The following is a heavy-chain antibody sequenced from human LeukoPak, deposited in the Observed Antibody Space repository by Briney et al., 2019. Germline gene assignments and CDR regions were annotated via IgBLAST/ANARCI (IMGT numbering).Heavy chain of an antibody. CDR1: GFTVSSNY. D-gene: IGHD3-3*01. CDR2: IYSGGST. CDR3: ARVRPDITIFGVVIPLFDY. V-gene: IGHV3-53*01. Sequence: PGGSLRLSCAASGFTVSSNYMSWVRQAPGKGLEWVSVIYSGGSTYYADSVKGRFTTSRDNSKNTLYLQMNSLRADDTAVYYCARVRPDITIFGVVIPLFDYWGQGTLVTVSS. J-gene: IGHJ4*02.